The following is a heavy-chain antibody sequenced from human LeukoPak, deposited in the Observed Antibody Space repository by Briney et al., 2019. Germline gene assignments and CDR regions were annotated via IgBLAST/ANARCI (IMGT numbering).Heavy chain of an antibody. V-gene: IGHV3-74*01. CDR3: AKSKAAMVFDY. D-gene: IGHD5-18*01. CDR1: GFTFTTYW. CDR2: IKGDGSSI. Sequence: GGSLRLSCAASGFTFTTYWMYWVRQAPGKGLVWVSRIKGDGSSILYADSVKGRFTISRDNTKNTLYLQMHSLRAEDTAVYYCAKSKAAMVFDYWGQGTLVTVSS. J-gene: IGHJ4*02.